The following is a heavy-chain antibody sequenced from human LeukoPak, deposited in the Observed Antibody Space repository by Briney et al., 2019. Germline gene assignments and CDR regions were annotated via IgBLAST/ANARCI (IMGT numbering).Heavy chain of an antibody. V-gene: IGHV3-21*01. J-gene: IGHJ4*02. CDR1: GFTFSSYS. Sequence: GGSLRLSCAASGFTFSSYSMNWVRQAPGKGLEWVSSISSSSSYIYYADSVKGRFTISRDNAKNSLYLQMNSLRAEDTAVYYCATDRRSSGWYYFDYWGQGTLVTVSS. D-gene: IGHD6-19*01. CDR2: ISSSSSYI. CDR3: ATDRRSSGWYYFDY.